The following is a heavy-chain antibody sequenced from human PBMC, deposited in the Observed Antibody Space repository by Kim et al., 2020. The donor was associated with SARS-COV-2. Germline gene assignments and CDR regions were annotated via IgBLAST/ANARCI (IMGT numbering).Heavy chain of an antibody. D-gene: IGHD7-27*01. CDR1: GFTFDDYA. J-gene: IGHJ4*02. CDR2: ISWNSGSI. Sequence: GGSLRLSCAASGFTFDDYAMHWVRQAPGKGLEWVSGISWNSGSIGYADSVKGRFTISRDNAKNSLYLQMNSLRAEDTALYYCTVTGDLTLHYWGQGTLVTVSS. V-gene: IGHV3-9*01. CDR3: TVTGDLTLHY.